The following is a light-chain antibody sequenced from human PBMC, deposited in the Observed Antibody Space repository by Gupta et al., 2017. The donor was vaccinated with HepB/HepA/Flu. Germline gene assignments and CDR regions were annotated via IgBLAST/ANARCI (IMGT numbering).Light chain of an antibody. Sequence: VMTQSPATLSVSPGERATLSCRASQSVSSNLAWYQQKPGQAPRLLIYGASTRATGIPARFSGSGSGTEFTLTISSLQSEDFAVYYCQQYNNWPPWTFGQGTKVEIK. CDR2: GAS. V-gene: IGKV3-15*01. CDR3: QQYNNWPPWT. J-gene: IGKJ1*01. CDR1: QSVSSN.